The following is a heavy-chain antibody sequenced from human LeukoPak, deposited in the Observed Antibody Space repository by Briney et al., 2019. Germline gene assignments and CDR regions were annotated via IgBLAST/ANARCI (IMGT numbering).Heavy chain of an antibody. Sequence: SETLSLTCTVSGGSISSYYWSWIRPPAGKGLEWIGRIYTSGSTNYNPSLKSRVTMSVDTSKNQFSLRLSSVTAADTAVYYCARAGSSWSGDAFDIWGQGTMVTVSS. D-gene: IGHD6-13*01. J-gene: IGHJ3*02. CDR2: IYTSGST. CDR3: ARAGSSWSGDAFDI. V-gene: IGHV4-4*07. CDR1: GGSISSYY.